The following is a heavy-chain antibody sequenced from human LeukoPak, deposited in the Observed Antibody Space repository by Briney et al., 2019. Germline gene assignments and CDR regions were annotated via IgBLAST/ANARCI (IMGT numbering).Heavy chain of an antibody. V-gene: IGHV3-33*06. Sequence: GGSLRLSCAASGCTFSRYGMHWVRQPPGKGLEWVAVTWYDGSNTYYADSLRGGFTIARDNSKNTPYLQINSMRPEATAVYYCAKDLRPYCSSSNCSTPFDYWGQGTLVTVSS. J-gene: IGHJ4*02. CDR2: TWYDGSNT. CDR3: AKDLRPYCSSSNCSTPFDY. D-gene: IGHD2-2*01. CDR1: GCTFSRYG.